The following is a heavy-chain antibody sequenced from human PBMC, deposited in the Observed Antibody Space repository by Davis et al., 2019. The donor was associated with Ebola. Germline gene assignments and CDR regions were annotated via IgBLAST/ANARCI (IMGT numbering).Heavy chain of an antibody. J-gene: IGHJ6*03. CDR2: INSDGSRT. D-gene: IGHD2-2*02. Sequence: GESLKISCAASGFTFSTYWMHWVRQGPGKGLVWVSHINSDGSRTSYADSVKGRFTISRDNAKNTLYLQMNSLRAEDTAVYYCARDRVVVVPAAIARLQPYMDVWGKGTTVTVSS. V-gene: IGHV3-74*01. CDR3: ARDRVVVVPAAIARLQPYMDV. CDR1: GFTFSTYW.